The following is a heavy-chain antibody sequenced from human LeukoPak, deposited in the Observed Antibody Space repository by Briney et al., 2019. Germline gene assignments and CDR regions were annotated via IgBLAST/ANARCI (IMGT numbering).Heavy chain of an antibody. CDR3: AREGSMTARPFVSIDY. V-gene: IGHV4-4*07. J-gene: IGHJ4*02. Sequence: PSDTLSLTCTVSGGSISTYYWSWVRQPAGKGLEWIGRIHTSGSVDYNPSLKSRVTMSVDTSKKQVSLTLSSVTAADTAMYYCAREGSMTARPFVSIDYWGQGTLVTVSS. CDR1: GGSISTYY. CDR2: IHTSGSV. D-gene: IGHD6-6*01.